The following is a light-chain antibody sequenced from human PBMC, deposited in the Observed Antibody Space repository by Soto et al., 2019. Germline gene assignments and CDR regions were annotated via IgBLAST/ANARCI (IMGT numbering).Light chain of an antibody. V-gene: IGLV2-14*03. CDR2: DVN. CDR1: SSDIGAYNY. CDR3: TSWTTSTTMI. J-gene: IGLJ2*01. Sequence: QSALTQPASVSGSPGQSITISCTGTSSDIGAYNYVSWYQQHPGKAPKLMIYDVNIRPSGVSNRFSGSKSGNTASLTISVLQAEDEADYYCTSWTTSTTMIFGGGTQLTVL.